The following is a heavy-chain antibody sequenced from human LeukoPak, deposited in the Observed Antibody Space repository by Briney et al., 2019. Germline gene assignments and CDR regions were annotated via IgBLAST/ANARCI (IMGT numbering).Heavy chain of an antibody. CDR3: ARGGYYDSRGYGN. J-gene: IGHJ4*02. V-gene: IGHV3-30-3*01. CDR1: GFTFSSYA. D-gene: IGHD3-22*01. CDR2: ISYDGSNK. Sequence: GGSLRLSCAASGFTFSSYAMHWVRQAPGKGLEWVAVISYDGSNKYYADSVKGRFTISRDNSKNTLYLQMNSLRAEDTAVYYCARGGYYDSRGYGNWGQGTLVTVSS.